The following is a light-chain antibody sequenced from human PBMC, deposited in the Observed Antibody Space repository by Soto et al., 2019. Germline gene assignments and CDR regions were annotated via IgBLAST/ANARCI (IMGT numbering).Light chain of an antibody. Sequence: QSALTQPASVSGSPGQSITISCTGTTSDVGGSNYVSWYQQHPGKAPKLMIYEVSHRPSGVSNRFSGSKSGNTASLTISGLRAEDEADYYCSSYTSSSTLVVFGGGTKLTVL. CDR3: SSYTSSSTLVV. V-gene: IGLV2-14*01. CDR1: TSDVGGSNY. CDR2: EVS. J-gene: IGLJ2*01.